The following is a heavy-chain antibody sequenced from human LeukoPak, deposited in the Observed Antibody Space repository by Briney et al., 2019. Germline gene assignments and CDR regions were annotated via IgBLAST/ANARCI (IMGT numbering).Heavy chain of an antibody. D-gene: IGHD2-8*01. CDR1: GYTFTSYG. CDR3: ATPGPYCTNGVCYFLPPDY. J-gene: IGHJ4*02. V-gene: IGHV1-18*01. CDR2: ISAYNGNT. Sequence: ASVKVSCKASGYTFTSYGISWVRQAPGQGLEWMGWISAYNGNTNYAQKLQGRVTMTTDTSTSTAYTELRSLRSDDTAVYYCATPGPYCTNGVCYFLPPDYWGQGTLVTVSS.